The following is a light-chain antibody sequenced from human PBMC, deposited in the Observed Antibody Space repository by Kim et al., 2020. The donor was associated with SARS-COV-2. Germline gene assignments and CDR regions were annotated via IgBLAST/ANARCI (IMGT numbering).Light chain of an antibody. V-gene: IGKV1-5*03. Sequence: DIQMTQSPSTLSAFVGNRVTITCRASQSVDSWLAWYQQKPGKAPKLLIYQASKLASGVSSRFSGSGSGTDFTLTISNPQPDDSAIYYCKQYETYWTFGPGTKVDIK. CDR2: QAS. J-gene: IGKJ1*01. CDR1: QSVDSW. CDR3: KQYETYWT.